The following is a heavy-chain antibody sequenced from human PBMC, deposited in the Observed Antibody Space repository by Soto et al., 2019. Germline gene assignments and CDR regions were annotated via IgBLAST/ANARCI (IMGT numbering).Heavy chain of an antibody. CDR2: ISDTGVRT. CDR1: GFTISSHS. D-gene: IGHD2-15*01. CDR3: AKTLIADRNHYAGMDV. J-gene: IGHJ6*02. Sequence: RGSLGLSCSGSGFTISSHSMRWVRQAPGKGLEWVSTISDTGVRTYYADSVRGRFTISTDKSKNTLYLQMTFLRAEDTAVYYCAKTLIADRNHYAGMDVWGQGTTVTVSS. V-gene: IGHV3-23*01.